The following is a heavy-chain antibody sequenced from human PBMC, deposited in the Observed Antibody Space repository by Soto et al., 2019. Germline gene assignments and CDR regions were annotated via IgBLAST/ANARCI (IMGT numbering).Heavy chain of an antibody. CDR2: IWYDGSNK. CDR3: ARDLLAPRRYYYYYGMDV. J-gene: IGHJ6*02. V-gene: IGHV3-33*01. Sequence: GGSLRLSCAASGFTFSSYGMHWVRQAPGKGLEWVAVIWYDGSNKYYADSVKGRFTISRDNSKNTLYLQMNSLRAEDTAVYYCARDLLAPRRYYYYYGMDVWGQGTTVTVSS. CDR1: GFTFSSYG.